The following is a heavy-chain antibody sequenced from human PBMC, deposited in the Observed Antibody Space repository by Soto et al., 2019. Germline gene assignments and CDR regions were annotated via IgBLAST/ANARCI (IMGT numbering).Heavy chain of an antibody. V-gene: IGHV6-1*01. D-gene: IGHD1-1*01. CDR2: TYYRSKWYF. CDR1: GDSVSSNSAG. J-gene: IGHJ6*03. Sequence: QVQLQLSGPGLVTPSQTLSLTCAISGDSVSSNSAGWNWIRQTPSRGLEWLGRTYYRSKWYFNYAVSVGSRITINPDTSKNQCSLQLRSVTPDDTAVYYCARGSWDDVSGHYYMDVWGKGTTVTVSS. CDR3: ARGSWDDVSGHYYMDV.